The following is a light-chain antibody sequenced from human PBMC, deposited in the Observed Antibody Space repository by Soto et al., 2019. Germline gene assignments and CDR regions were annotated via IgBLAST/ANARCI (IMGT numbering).Light chain of an antibody. CDR2: TAS. CDR3: QQLSTYPLT. J-gene: IGKJ4*01. CDR1: QGISSY. Sequence: IQLTQSPSFVSASVGVRVFITSRASQGISSYLASYQQTPGKAPKLLIYTASTLQSGVPSRFSGSGSGTEFTLTISSLQPEDFASYYCQQLSTYPLTFGGGTKVDIK. V-gene: IGKV1-9*01.